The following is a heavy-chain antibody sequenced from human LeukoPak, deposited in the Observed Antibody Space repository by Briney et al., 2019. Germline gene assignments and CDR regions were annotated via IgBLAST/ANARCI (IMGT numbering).Heavy chain of an antibody. J-gene: IGHJ4*02. CDR1: GGSISSGDYY. Sequence: PSQTLSLTCTVSGGSISSGDYYWSWIRQPPGKGLEWIGYIYYSGSTYYNPSLKNRVTISVDTSKNQFSLKLSSVTAADTAVYYCARGSEYYYDSSGHTGYFDYWGQGTLVTVSS. V-gene: IGHV4-30-4*01. CDR2: IYYSGST. D-gene: IGHD3-22*01. CDR3: ARGSEYYYDSSGHTGYFDY.